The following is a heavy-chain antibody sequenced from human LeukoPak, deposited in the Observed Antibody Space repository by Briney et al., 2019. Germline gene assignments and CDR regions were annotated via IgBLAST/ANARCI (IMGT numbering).Heavy chain of an antibody. CDR3: ARGAGDSSGWSGFDY. D-gene: IGHD6-19*01. V-gene: IGHV5-51*01. CDR2: IYPGDSDT. CDR1: GYSFTSYW. J-gene: IGHJ4*02. Sequence: GESLQISCKGSGYSFTSYWIGWVRQMPGKSLEWMGIIYPGDSDTRYSPSFQGQVTISADKSISTAYLQWSSLKASDTAMYYCARGAGDSSGWSGFDYWGQGTLVTVSS.